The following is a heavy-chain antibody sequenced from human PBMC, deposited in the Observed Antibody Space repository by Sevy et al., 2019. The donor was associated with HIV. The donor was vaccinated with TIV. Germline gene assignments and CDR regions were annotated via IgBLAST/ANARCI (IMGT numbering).Heavy chain of an antibody. D-gene: IGHD3-10*01. V-gene: IGHV3-9*01. Sequence: GGSLRLSCAASGFRFEDYGMHWVRRAPGKGLESVSGIGWNSGSVGYAVSVKGRFTISRDNAKNLLYLQMNSLTSEDTALYYCAKDLLPYGSGSYPLDYWGQGTVVTVSS. J-gene: IGHJ4*02. CDR1: GFRFEDYG. CDR3: AKDLLPYGSGSYPLDY. CDR2: IGWNSGSV.